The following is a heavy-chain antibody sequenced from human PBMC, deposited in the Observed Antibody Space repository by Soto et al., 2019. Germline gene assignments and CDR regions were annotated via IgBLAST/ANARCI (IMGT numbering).Heavy chain of an antibody. D-gene: IGHD6-13*01. CDR1: RFTFSSYA. CDR3: AKHHGGNSWYCLDS. V-gene: IGHV3-23*01. Sequence: GGSLRLSCAASRFTFSSYAMSWVRQAPGKGLEWVSFITGSGGTTFYADSVKGRFTISRDNSKNTLYLQMNSLRAEDTAVYYCAKHHGGNSWYCLDSWGQGTLVTVSS. J-gene: IGHJ4*02. CDR2: ITGSGGTT.